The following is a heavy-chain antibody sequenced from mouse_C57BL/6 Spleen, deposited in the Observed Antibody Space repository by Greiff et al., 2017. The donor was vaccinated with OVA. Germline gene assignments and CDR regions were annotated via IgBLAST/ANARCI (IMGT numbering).Heavy chain of an antibody. V-gene: IGHV5-17*01. CDR3: ARGYYGNYVPFDY. D-gene: IGHD2-1*01. CDR1: GFTFSDYG. J-gene: IGHJ2*01. Sequence: EVMLVESGGGLVKPGGSLKLSCAASGFTFSDYGMHWVRQAPEKGLEWVAYISSGSSTIYYADTVKGRFTISRDNAKNTLFLQMTSLRSEDTAMYYCARGYYGNYVPFDYWGQGTTLTVSS. CDR2: ISSGSSTI.